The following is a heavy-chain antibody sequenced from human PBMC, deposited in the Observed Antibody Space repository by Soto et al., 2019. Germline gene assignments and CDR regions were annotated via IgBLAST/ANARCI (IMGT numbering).Heavy chain of an antibody. CDR1: GGSISSYY. J-gene: IGHJ5*02. CDR2: IYYSGST. Sequence: SETLSLTCTVSGGSISSYYWSWIRQPPGKGLEWIGYIYYSGSTNYNPSLKSRVTISVDTSKNQFSLNLSSVTAADTAIYYCARVGFSSSMDPWGQGTLVTVSS. D-gene: IGHD3-3*01. CDR3: ARVGFSSSMDP. V-gene: IGHV4-59*01.